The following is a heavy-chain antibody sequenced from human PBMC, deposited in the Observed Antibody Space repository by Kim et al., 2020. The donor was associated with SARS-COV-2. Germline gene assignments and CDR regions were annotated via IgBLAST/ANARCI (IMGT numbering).Heavy chain of an antibody. Sequence: SVKGRFTISRDNSKNTLYLQMNSLRAEDTAVYYCARWRLAAAGPPAYFDYWGQGTLVTVSS. CDR3: ARWRLAAAGPPAYFDY. D-gene: IGHD6-13*01. V-gene: IGHV3-30*07. J-gene: IGHJ4*02.